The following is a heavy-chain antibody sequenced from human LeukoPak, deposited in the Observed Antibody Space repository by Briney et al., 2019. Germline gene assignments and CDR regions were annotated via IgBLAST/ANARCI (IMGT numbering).Heavy chain of an antibody. Sequence: ASVKVSCKASGGTFSSYAISWVRQAPGQGLEWMGGIIPIFGTANYAQKFQGRVTITADESTSTVYMELSSLRSEDTAVYYCARGERLGSSNYWGQGTLVTVSS. CDR1: GGTFSSYA. CDR3: ARGERLGSSNY. D-gene: IGHD2-2*01. V-gene: IGHV1-69*13. J-gene: IGHJ4*02. CDR2: IIPIFGTA.